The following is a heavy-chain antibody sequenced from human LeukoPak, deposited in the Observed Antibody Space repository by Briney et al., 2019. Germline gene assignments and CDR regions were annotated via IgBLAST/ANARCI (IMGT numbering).Heavy chain of an antibody. Sequence: GASVKVSCKASGYTFTGYYMHWVRQAPGQGLEWMGWVNPTSGGTNYAQKFQGRVTITRNTSISTAYMELSSLRSEDTAVYYCARAGDYDVDYYYYMDVWGKGTTVTVSS. CDR1: GYTFTGYY. CDR3: ARAGDYDVDYYYYMDV. J-gene: IGHJ6*03. D-gene: IGHD4-17*01. CDR2: VNPTSGGT. V-gene: IGHV1-2*02.